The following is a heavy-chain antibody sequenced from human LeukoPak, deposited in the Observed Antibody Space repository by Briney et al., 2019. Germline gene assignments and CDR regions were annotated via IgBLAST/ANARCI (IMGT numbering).Heavy chain of an antibody. Sequence: SETLSLTCTVSGGSISSSSYYWGWIRQPPGKGLEWIGSIYYSGSTYYNPSLKSRVTISVDTSKNQFSLKLSSVTAADTAVYYCARVLARQYYDILTGYYTIRNWYFDLWGRGTLVTVSS. CDR1: GGSISSSSYY. CDR3: ARVLARQYYDILTGYYTIRNWYFDL. J-gene: IGHJ2*01. CDR2: IYYSGST. D-gene: IGHD3-9*01. V-gene: IGHV4-39*07.